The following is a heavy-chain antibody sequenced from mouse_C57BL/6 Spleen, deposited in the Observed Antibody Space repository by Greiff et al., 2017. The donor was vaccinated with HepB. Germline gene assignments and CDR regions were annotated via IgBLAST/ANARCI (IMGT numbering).Heavy chain of an antibody. J-gene: IGHJ2*01. V-gene: IGHV1-81*01. CDR3: ATVPGSRRGFDY. Sequence: QVQLQQSGAELARPGASVKLSCKASGYTFTSYGISWVKQRTGQGLEWIGEIYPRSGNTYYNEKFKGKATLTADKSSSTAYMELRSLTSEDSAVYFCATVPGSRRGFDYWGQGTTLTVSS. CDR2: IYPRSGNT. CDR1: GYTFTSYG. D-gene: IGHD1-1*01.